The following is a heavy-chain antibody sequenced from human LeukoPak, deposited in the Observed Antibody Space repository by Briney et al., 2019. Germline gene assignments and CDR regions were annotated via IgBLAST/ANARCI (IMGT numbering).Heavy chain of an antibody. V-gene: IGHV4-59*11. J-gene: IGHJ4*02. Sequence: AETLSLTCTASGGSISSHYWSWIRQPPGKGLEWIGYIYYSGSTNYNPSLKSRVTISVDTSKNQFSLKLSSVTAADTAVYYCARGGYRRFDYWGQGTLVTVSS. CDR2: IYYSGST. CDR3: ARGGYRRFDY. D-gene: IGHD6-13*01. CDR1: GGSISSHY.